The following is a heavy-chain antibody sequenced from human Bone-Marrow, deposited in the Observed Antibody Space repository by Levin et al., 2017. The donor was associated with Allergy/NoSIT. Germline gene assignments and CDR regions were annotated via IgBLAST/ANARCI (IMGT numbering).Heavy chain of an antibody. CDR2: INPNSGGT. V-gene: IGHV1-2*02. CDR3: ATLETTGDAFDI. D-gene: IGHD4-17*01. CDR1: GYTFTGYY. J-gene: IGHJ3*02. Sequence: ASVKVSCKASGYTFTGYYMHWVRQAPGQGLEWMGWINPNSGGTNYAQKFQGRVTMTRDTSISTAYMELSRLRSDDTAVYYCATLETTGDAFDIWGQGTMVTVSS.